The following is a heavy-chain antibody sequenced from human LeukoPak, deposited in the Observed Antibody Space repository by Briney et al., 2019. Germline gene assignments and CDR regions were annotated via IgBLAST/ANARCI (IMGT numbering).Heavy chain of an antibody. D-gene: IGHD3-22*01. CDR1: GITLSNYG. J-gene: IGHJ4*02. Sequence: GGSLRLSCAVSGITLSNYGMSWVRQAPGKGLEWVAGISDSGGRTSYADSVKGRFTISRDNPKNTLYLQTNSLRAEDTAVYFCAKRGVVIRVILVGFHKEAYYFESWGQGALVTVSS. CDR3: AKRGVVIRVILVGFHKEAYYFES. CDR2: ISDSGGRT. V-gene: IGHV3-23*01.